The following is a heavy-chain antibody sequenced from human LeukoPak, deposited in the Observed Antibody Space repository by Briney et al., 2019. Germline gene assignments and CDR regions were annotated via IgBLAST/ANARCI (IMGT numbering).Heavy chain of an antibody. CDR2: IYSGGST. CDR1: GFTVSSNY. V-gene: IGHV3-66*01. CDR3: ARDLAYYDSSGYYSN. J-gene: IGHJ4*02. Sequence: GGSLRLSRAASGFTVSSNYMSWVRQAPGKGLECVSVIYSGGSTYYADSVKGRFTISRDNSKNTLYLQMNSLRAEDTAVYYCARDLAYYDSSGYYSNWGQGTLVTVSS. D-gene: IGHD3-22*01.